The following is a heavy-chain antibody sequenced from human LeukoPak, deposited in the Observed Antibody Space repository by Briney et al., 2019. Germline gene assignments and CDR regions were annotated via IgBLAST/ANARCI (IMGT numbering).Heavy chain of an antibody. J-gene: IGHJ4*02. CDR3: ARHYGSGSYYLDY. Sequence: PSETLSLTCTVSGGSISSYYCSWIRQPPGKGLEWIGYIYYSGSTNYNPSLKSRVTISVDTSKNQFSLKLSSVTAADTAVYYCARHYGSGSYYLDYWGQGTLVTVSS. V-gene: IGHV4-59*08. CDR1: GGSISSYY. D-gene: IGHD3-10*01. CDR2: IYYSGST.